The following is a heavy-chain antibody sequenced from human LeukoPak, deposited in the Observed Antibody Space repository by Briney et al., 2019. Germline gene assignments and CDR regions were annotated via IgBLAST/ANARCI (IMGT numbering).Heavy chain of an antibody. J-gene: IGHJ4*02. V-gene: IGHV4-30-4*07. D-gene: IGHD1-26*01. CDR1: GGSISSGGYS. CDR2: IYYSGST. CDR3: AKSGGYGLIDY. Sequence: SQTLSLTCAVSGGSISSGGYSWSWIRQPHGKGLEWIGFIYYSGSTYYNASPQSRGTISIATAKNQLCLRLYAVTARDTVIDYCAKSGGYGLIDYWGQGTRVTVCS.